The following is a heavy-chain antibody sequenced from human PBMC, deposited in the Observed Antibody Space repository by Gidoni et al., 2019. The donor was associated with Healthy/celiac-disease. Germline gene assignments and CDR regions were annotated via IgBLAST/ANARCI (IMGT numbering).Heavy chain of an antibody. Sequence: EVEVLEAGGGVVQPGGSLRLSCAGSGFNFGRNAMSWVREAPGKGLEWVSAMSGSGGSTYSADSVKGRFTISRDNSTNTLYLQMNSLRAEDTAVYYCAKAYYYDSSGYPPLQHWGQGTLVTVSS. D-gene: IGHD3-22*01. CDR3: AKAYYYDSSGYPPLQH. CDR1: GFNFGRNA. J-gene: IGHJ1*01. V-gene: IGHV3-23*01. CDR2: MSGSGGST.